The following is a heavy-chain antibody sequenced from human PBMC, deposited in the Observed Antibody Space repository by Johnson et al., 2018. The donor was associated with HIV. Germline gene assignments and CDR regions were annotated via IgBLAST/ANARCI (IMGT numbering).Heavy chain of an antibody. Sequence: QMLLVESGGGVVQPGKSLRLSCAASGFPFRAYAMHWVRQAPGKGLEWAAVISYDGSNKYYADSVKGRFTISRDNSKNTLYLQMNSLRAEDTAVYYCARDGYCSGGSCYSGDRLDAFDIWGQGTMVTVSS. CDR2: ISYDGSNK. D-gene: IGHD2-15*01. CDR1: GFPFRAYA. V-gene: IGHV3-30*03. CDR3: ARDGYCSGGSCYSGDRLDAFDI. J-gene: IGHJ3*02.